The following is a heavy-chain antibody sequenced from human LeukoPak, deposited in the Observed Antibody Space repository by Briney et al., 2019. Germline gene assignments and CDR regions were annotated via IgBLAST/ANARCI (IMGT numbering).Heavy chain of an antibody. D-gene: IGHD3-3*01. CDR1: GGTFSSYA. Sequence: ASVKVSCKASGGTFSSYAISWVRQAPGQGLEWMGGIIPIFGTANYAQKFQGRVTITADESMSTAYMELSSLRSEDTAVYYCASSSIFGVVIIPVPHYYYGMDVWGQGTTVTVSS. J-gene: IGHJ6*02. CDR2: IIPIFGTA. CDR3: ASSSIFGVVIIPVPHYYYGMDV. V-gene: IGHV1-69*13.